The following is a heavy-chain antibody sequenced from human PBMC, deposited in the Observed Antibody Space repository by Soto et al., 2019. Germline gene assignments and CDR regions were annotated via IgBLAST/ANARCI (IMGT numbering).Heavy chain of an antibody. V-gene: IGHV3-30-3*01. CDR3: ARVGGARWPFDY. CDR1: AFTFSSYA. CDR2: ISYDGSNK. Sequence: QVQLVESGGGVVQPGRSLRLSCAASAFTFSSYAMHWVRQAPGKGLEWVAVISYDGSNKYYADSVKGRFTISRDNSKDTLYLKMNSLRAEDTAVYYCARVGGARWPFDYWGQGTLVTVSS. D-gene: IGHD4-17*01. J-gene: IGHJ4*02.